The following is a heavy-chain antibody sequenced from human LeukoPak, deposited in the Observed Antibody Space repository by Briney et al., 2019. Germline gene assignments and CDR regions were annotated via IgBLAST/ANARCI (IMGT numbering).Heavy chain of an antibody. CDR2: INHSGGT. CDR3: AREGGPSFDY. Sequence: SETLSLTCTVSGGSFSGYYWSWIRQPPGKGLEWIGEINHSGGTNYTPSLKSRVTISVDTSKNQFSLKLSSVTAADTAVYYCAREGGPSFDYWGQGTLVTVSS. J-gene: IGHJ4*02. D-gene: IGHD2-15*01. V-gene: IGHV4-34*01. CDR1: GGSFSGYY.